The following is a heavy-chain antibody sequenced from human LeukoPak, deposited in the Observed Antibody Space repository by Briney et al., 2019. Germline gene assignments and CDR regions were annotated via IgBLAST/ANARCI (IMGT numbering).Heavy chain of an antibody. CDR2: IYSGGST. D-gene: IGHD3/OR15-3a*01. CDR3: AKGDSNDYGFTYYYYYMDV. CDR1: GFTVSSNY. Sequence: GGSLRLSCAASGFTVSSNYMSWVRQAPGKGLEWVSVIYSGGSTYYADSVKGRFTISRDNSKNTLYLQMNSLRAEDTAVYYCAKGDSNDYGFTYYYYYMDVWGQGTTVTVSS. J-gene: IGHJ6*03. V-gene: IGHV3-53*01.